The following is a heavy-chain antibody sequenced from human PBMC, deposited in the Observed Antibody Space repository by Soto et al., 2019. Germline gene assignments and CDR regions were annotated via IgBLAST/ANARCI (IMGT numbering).Heavy chain of an antibody. CDR2: IYVGDSA. J-gene: IGHJ4*02. D-gene: IGHD2-2*03. CDR1: GPDVDYSF. V-gene: IGHV3-53*01. Sequence: HPGGSLRLSCAASGPDVDYSFMIWVRQLPGGGLEWVSVIYVGDSAYYADSVKGRFTISRDKSTNTLYLQMGSLRESDTAVYYCARGGLTPSHPLDSWGQGTLVTVSS. CDR3: ARGGLTPSHPLDS.